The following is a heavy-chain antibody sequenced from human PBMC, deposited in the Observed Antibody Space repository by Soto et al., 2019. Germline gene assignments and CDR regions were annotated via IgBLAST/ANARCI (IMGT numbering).Heavy chain of an antibody. J-gene: IGHJ6*02. D-gene: IGHD3-10*01. CDR3: ARHRGVLLWFGSYGMDV. V-gene: IGHV4-39*01. CDR2: IYYSGST. Sequence: SETLSLTCTVSGGSISSSSYYWGWIRQPPGKGLEWIGSIYYSGSTYYNPSLKSRVTISVDTSKNQFSLKLSSVTAADTAVYYCARHRGVLLWFGSYGMDVWGQGTTVTVS. CDR1: GGSISSSSYY.